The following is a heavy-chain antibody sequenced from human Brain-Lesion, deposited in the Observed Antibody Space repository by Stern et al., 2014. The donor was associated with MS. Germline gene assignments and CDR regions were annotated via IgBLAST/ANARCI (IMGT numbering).Heavy chain of an antibody. CDR3: ARDGRGNFFYFDL. J-gene: IGHJ2*01. Sequence: VQLVQSGAELKTRGSSVRISCKASGGTFTSYAINWVRQGPGQGPEWMGGIIPIFGTISYAQNFQGRVTISADESTGTAYMELTGLTSEDTAVFYCARDGRGNFFYFDLWGRGTLVTVSS. CDR1: GGTFTSYA. D-gene: IGHD4-23*01. CDR2: IIPIFGTI. V-gene: IGHV1-69*01.